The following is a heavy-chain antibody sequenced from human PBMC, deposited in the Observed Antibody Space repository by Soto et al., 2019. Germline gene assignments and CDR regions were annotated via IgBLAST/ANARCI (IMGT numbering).Heavy chain of an antibody. CDR1: GGSISTRSSY. Sequence: QLQLQASGPGLVKPSETLSLTCTVSGGSISTRSSYWGWIRQSPGKGLEWIGSIYYTGNTYYNPSLKGRLAISVDTSKSQFSLRLTSVTAADTAVYYCATQPYSNLWDNWFDPWGQGTLVTVSS. CDR3: ATQPYSNLWDNWFDP. CDR2: IYYTGNT. D-gene: IGHD6-13*01. V-gene: IGHV4-39*01. J-gene: IGHJ5*02.